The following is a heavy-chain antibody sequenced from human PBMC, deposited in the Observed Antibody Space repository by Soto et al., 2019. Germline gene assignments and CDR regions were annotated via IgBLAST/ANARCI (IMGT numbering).Heavy chain of an antibody. CDR2: IKPDGSAT. J-gene: IGHJ4*02. CDR1: GFTFGSYW. V-gene: IGHV3-7*01. Sequence: EVQLVESGGGLVQPGGSLRLSCAVSGFTFGSYWMNWVRLIPGKGLEWVAYIKPDGSATYYVDSVKGRFTISRDNAKNSLYLQMNSLRVEDTSVYYCARAGYCGPGCYYYFDYWGQGNLVTVSS. D-gene: IGHD2-21*02. CDR3: ARAGYCGPGCYYYFDY.